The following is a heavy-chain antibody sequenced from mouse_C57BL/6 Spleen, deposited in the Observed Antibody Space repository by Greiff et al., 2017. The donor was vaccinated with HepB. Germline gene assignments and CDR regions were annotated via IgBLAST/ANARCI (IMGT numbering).Heavy chain of an antibody. CDR1: GFNIKDYY. CDR2: IDPEDGET. Sequence: VQLKESGAELVKPGASVKLSCTASGFNIKDYYMHWVKQRTEQGLEWIGRIDPEDGETKYAPKFQGKATITADTSSNTAYLQLSSLTSEDTAVYYCARITTVVADNFDDWGQGTTLTVSS. CDR3: ARITTVVADNFDD. J-gene: IGHJ2*01. D-gene: IGHD1-1*01. V-gene: IGHV14-2*01.